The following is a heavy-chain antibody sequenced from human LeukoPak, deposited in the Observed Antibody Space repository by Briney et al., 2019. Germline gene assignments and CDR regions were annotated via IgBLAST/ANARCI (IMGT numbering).Heavy chain of an antibody. J-gene: IGHJ3*02. CDR2: INSDGRSK. Sequence: GGSLRLSCAASGFTFSSYWMHWVRQAPGKGLVWVSRINSDGRSKSYADSVKGRFTLSRDNAKNTLYLQMNSLRAEDTAVYYCARANYYGSGRAAFDIWGQGTMVTVSS. V-gene: IGHV3-74*01. D-gene: IGHD3-10*01. CDR3: ARANYYGSGRAAFDI. CDR1: GFTFSSYW.